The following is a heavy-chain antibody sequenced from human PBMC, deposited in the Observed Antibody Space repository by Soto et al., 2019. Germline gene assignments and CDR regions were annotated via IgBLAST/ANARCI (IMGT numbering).Heavy chain of an antibody. CDR2: VYPDDSDI. J-gene: IGHJ3*02. D-gene: IGHD1-26*01. CDR1: GYSFGNFW. V-gene: IGHV5-51*01. CDR3: AKTLVGGGALDI. Sequence: EVQLVQSGAEVKKPGESLQISCKGSGYSFGNFWIAWVRQMPGKGLEWMGIVYPDDSDIRYSPSFQGQVTISADKSVRTAYLHLRTLRASDPALYYCAKTLVGGGALDIWGQGTVVTVSS.